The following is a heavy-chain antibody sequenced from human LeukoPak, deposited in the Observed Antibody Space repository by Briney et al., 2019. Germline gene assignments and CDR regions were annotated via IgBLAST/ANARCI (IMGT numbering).Heavy chain of an antibody. CDR2: INPNSGAT. J-gene: IGHJ4*02. V-gene: IGHV1-2*06. Sequence: ASVKVSCKASGYSFNAFDIHWVRQAPGQGLEWVGRINPNSGATDYVQKFRAGVTLTRDTTTNTVYMELSSLRSDDTAVYYCARDGSHWSSFHYWGQGTLVIVSS. CDR3: ARDGSHWSSFHY. D-gene: IGHD6-19*01. CDR1: GYSFNAFD.